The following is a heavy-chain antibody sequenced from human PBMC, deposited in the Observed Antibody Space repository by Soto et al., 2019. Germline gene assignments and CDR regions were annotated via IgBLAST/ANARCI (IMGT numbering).Heavy chain of an antibody. Sequence: PSETLSLTCTVSGGSISSGGYYWSWIRQHPGKGLEWIGYIYYSGSTYYNPSLKSRVTVSVDTSKNQFSLKLSSVTAADTAEYYCARSILDYGEIFDYWGQGTLVPVCS. V-gene: IGHV4-31*03. J-gene: IGHJ4*02. CDR3: ARSILDYGEIFDY. D-gene: IGHD4-17*01. CDR2: IYYSGST. CDR1: GGSISSGGYY.